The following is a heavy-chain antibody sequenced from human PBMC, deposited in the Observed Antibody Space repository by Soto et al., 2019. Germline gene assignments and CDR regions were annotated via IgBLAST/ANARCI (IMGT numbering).Heavy chain of an antibody. J-gene: IGHJ6*02. D-gene: IGHD6-6*01. V-gene: IGHV4-30-4*01. CDR1: GGSISSGDYY. CDR2: IYYSGST. Sequence: LSLTCTVSGGSISSGDYYWSWIRQPTGKGLEWIGYIYYSGSTYYNPSLKSRVTISVDTSKNQFSLKLSSVTAADTAVYYCARVRSIAARPLSSYYYYYGMDVWGQGITVTVSS. CDR3: ARVRSIAARPLSSYYYYYGMDV.